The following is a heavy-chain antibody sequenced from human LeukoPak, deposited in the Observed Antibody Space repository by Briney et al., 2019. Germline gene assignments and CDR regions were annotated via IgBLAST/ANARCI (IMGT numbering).Heavy chain of an antibody. J-gene: IGHJ6*03. CDR3: ARLPSSRNYYYYYYMDV. CDR1: GGSISSSSYY. Sequence: SETLSLTCTVSGGSISSSSYYWAWIRQPPGKGLEWVGSIYYSGSTYYNPSLKSRVTITLDTSNNQFSLKLSSVTAADTAVYYCARLPSSRNYYYYYYMDVWGKGTTVTVSS. CDR2: IYYSGST. V-gene: IGHV4-39*07.